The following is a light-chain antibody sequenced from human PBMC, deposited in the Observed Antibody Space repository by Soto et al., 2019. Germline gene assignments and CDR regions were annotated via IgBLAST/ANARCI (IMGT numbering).Light chain of an antibody. CDR3: QQYNSYSLWT. V-gene: IGKV1-5*01. Sequence: DIQMTQSPSTLSASVGDRVTITWRASQSISSWLAWYQQKPGKAPKLLIYDASSLESGVPSRFSGSGSGTELTLTISSLQPDDFATYYCQQYNSYSLWTFGQGTKVEIK. CDR2: DAS. CDR1: QSISSW. J-gene: IGKJ1*01.